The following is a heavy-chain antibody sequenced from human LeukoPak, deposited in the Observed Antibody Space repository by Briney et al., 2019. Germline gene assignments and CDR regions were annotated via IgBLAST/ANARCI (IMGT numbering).Heavy chain of an antibody. CDR3: ARVKRGRWLQLPHFDY. CDR1: GGSFSGYY. J-gene: IGHJ4*02. V-gene: IGHV4-34*01. CDR2: INHSGST. D-gene: IGHD5-12*01. Sequence: PSETLSLTCAVYGGSFSGYYWSWIRQPPGKVLEWIGEINHSGSTNYNPSLKSRVTISVDTSKNQFSLKLSSVTAADTAVYYCARVKRGRWLQLPHFDYWGQGTLVTVSS.